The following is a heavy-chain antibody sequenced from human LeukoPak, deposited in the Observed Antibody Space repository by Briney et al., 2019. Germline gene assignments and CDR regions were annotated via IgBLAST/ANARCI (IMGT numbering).Heavy chain of an antibody. CDR2: ISGSGGST. CDR1: GSTISTHW. D-gene: IGHD3-9*01. J-gene: IGHJ4*02. CDR3: AKDRGILRYFDY. Sequence: PGGSLRLSCAASGSTISTHWMSWVRQAPGKGLEWVSAISGSGGSTYYADSVKGRFTISRDNSKNTLYLQMNSLRAEDTAVYYCAKDRGILRYFDYWGQGTLVTVSS. V-gene: IGHV3-23*01.